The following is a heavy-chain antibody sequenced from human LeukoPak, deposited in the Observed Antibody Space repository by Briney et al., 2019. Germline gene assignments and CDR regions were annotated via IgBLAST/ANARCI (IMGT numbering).Heavy chain of an antibody. CDR3: ARLVGATTLDDAFDI. CDR1: GYSFTSYW. V-gene: IGHV5-51*01. J-gene: IGHJ3*02. D-gene: IGHD1-26*01. Sequence: GESLKISCKGSGYSFTSYWIGWVRQMPGKGLEWMGIIYPGDSDTRYSPSFQGQVTISAVKSISTAYLQWSSLKASDTAMYYCARLVGATTLDDAFDIWGQGTMVTVSS. CDR2: IYPGDSDT.